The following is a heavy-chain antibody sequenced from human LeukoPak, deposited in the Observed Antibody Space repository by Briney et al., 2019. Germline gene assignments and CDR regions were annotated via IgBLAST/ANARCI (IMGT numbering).Heavy chain of an antibody. D-gene: IGHD3-3*01. CDR1: GYTFTGYY. CDR2: INPNSGGT. Sequence: ASVKVSCKASGYTFTGYYMHWVRQAPGQGLEWKGWINPNSGGTNYAQKFQGRVTMTRDTSASTVYMELSSLTSEDMAVYYCARGAGASGYDAFDIWGHGTMVTVSS. CDR3: ARGAGASGYDAFDI. J-gene: IGHJ3*02. V-gene: IGHV1-2*02.